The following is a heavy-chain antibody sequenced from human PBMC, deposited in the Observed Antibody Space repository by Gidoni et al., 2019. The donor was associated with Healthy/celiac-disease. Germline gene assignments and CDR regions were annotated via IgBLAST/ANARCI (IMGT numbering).Heavy chain of an antibody. Sequence: QITLKESGPTLVKPTQTLTLTCTFSGFSLSTSGVGVGWIRQPPGKALEWLALIYWNDDKRYSPSLKSRLTITKDTSKNQVVLTMTNMDPVDTATYYCAHRRTGGIFSYAEYFQHWGQGTLVTVSS. CDR1: GFSLSTSGVG. CDR3: AHRRTGGIFSYAEYFQH. D-gene: IGHD3-9*01. CDR2: IYWNDDK. J-gene: IGHJ1*01. V-gene: IGHV2-5*01.